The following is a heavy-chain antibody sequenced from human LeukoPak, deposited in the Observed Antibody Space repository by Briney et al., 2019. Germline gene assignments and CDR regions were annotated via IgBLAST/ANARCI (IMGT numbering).Heavy chain of an antibody. CDR3: ARWSSGWSSDAFDI. CDR1: GGPFRGYY. Sequence: SETLSLTCAVYGGPFRGYYWSWIRQPPGKGLEWIGEINHSGSTNYNPSLKSRVTISVDTSKNQFSLKLSSVTAADTAVYYCARWSSGWSSDAFDIWGQGTMVTVSS. V-gene: IGHV4-34*01. J-gene: IGHJ3*02. CDR2: INHSGST. D-gene: IGHD6-19*01.